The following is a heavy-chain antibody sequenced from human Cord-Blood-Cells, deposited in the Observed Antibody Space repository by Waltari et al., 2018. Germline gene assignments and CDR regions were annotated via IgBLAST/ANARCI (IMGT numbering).Heavy chain of an antibody. V-gene: IGHV3-53*01. J-gene: IGHJ3*02. Sequence: EVQLVESGGGLIQPGGSLRLYCAASGFTVSSKYMSWVRQAPGHGLEWVSVIYSGGSKYYADSVKGRFTISRDNSKNTLYLQMNSLRAEDTAVYYCARDIAAADDDAFDIWGQGTMVTVSS. D-gene: IGHD6-13*01. CDR2: IYSGGSK. CDR3: ARDIAAADDDAFDI. CDR1: GFTVSSKY.